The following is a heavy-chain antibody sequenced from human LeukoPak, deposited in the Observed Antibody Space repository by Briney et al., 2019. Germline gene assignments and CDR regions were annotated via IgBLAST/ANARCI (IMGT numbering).Heavy chain of an antibody. J-gene: IGHJ4*02. CDR3: AKDRGPYYYGSGADY. Sequence: QPGGSQRLSCAASGLTFDNYAMHWVRQAPGKGLGWVSCISWNRCSIGYADSVKGRFTISRDNAKNSLYLQMNSLRAEDTALYYCAKDRGPYYYGSGADYWGQGTLVTVSS. CDR2: ISWNRCSI. D-gene: IGHD3-10*01. V-gene: IGHV3-9*01. CDR1: GLTFDNYA.